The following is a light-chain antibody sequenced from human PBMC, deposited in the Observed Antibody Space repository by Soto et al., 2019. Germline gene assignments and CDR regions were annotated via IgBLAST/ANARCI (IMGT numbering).Light chain of an antibody. V-gene: IGKV3-20*01. CDR1: QSVSSN. Sequence: EVVMTQSPATLSVSPGERATLSCRASQSVSSNLAWYQQKPGQAPRLFIYGASSRATGIPDRFSGSGSGTDFTLTISRLEPEDFAVYYCQQYGSSPNTFGQGTKLEIK. CDR2: GAS. J-gene: IGKJ2*01. CDR3: QQYGSSPNT.